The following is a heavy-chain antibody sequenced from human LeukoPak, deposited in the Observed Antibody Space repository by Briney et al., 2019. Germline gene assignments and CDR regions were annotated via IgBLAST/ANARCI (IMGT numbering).Heavy chain of an antibody. CDR1: GFTFGDYA. Sequence: GGSLRLSCTASGFTFGDYAMSWVRQAPGKGLEWVGFIRSKAYGGTTEYAASVKGRFTISRDDSKSIAYLQMNSLKTEDTAVYYCTREGVTHYFDYWGQGTLVTVSS. J-gene: IGHJ4*02. D-gene: IGHD4-23*01. CDR3: TREGVTHYFDY. CDR2: IRSKAYGGTT. V-gene: IGHV3-49*04.